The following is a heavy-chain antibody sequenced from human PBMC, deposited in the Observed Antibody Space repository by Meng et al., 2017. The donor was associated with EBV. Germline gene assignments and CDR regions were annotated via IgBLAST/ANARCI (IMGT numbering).Heavy chain of an antibody. CDR2: INAGNGNT. J-gene: IGHJ4*02. Sequence: QVQLVQSGAEVKKPGASVKVSCKASGYTFTSYAMHWVRQAPGQRLEWMGWINAGNGNTKYSQKFQGRVTITRDTSASTAYMELSSLRSEDTAVYYCARSEATIFGVVIPTYYFDYWGQGTLVTVSS. V-gene: IGHV1-3*01. D-gene: IGHD3-3*01. CDR3: ARSEATIFGVVIPTYYFDY. CDR1: GYTFTSYA.